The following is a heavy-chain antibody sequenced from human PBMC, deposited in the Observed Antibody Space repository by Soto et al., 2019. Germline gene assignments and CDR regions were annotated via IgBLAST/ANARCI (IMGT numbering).Heavy chain of an antibody. CDR3: ARGVGYSYGSYLDY. CDR2: INPGNGNT. D-gene: IGHD5-18*01. Sequence: GASVKVSCKASGYTFFNYAIYWVRQAPGQRLDWMGWINPGNGNTKYSQKFQDRITFTRDTSASTAYMELSSLRSEDTAVYYCARGVGYSYGSYLDYWGQGTLVTVSS. V-gene: IGHV1-3*01. CDR1: GYTFFNYA. J-gene: IGHJ4*02.